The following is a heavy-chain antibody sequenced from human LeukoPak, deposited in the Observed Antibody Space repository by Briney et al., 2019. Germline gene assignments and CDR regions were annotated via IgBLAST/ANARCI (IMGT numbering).Heavy chain of an antibody. CDR3: ARWEYSSSSDAFDI. CDR2: TSHSGST. V-gene: IGHV4-34*01. J-gene: IGHJ3*02. D-gene: IGHD6-6*01. Sequence: SETLSLTCAVSGGSFTDYQWNWIRQSPGKGLEWIGDTSHSGSTTYNSSLKSRVTISVDRSKNQFSLKLSSVTAADTAVYYCARWEYSSSSDAFDIWGQGTMVTVSS. CDR1: GGSFTDYQ.